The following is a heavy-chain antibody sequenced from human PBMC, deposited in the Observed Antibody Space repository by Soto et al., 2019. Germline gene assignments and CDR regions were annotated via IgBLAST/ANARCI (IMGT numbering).Heavy chain of an antibody. CDR1: GGSISSGGYY. Sequence: TLSLTCTVSGGSISSGGYYWSWIRQHPGKGLEWIGYIYYSGSTYYNPSLKSRVTISVDTSKNQFSLKLSSVTAADTAVYYCARSLTGTYYYYYMDVWGKGTTDTVSS. D-gene: IGHD1-7*01. J-gene: IGHJ6*03. CDR3: ARSLTGTYYYYYMDV. V-gene: IGHV4-31*03. CDR2: IYYSGST.